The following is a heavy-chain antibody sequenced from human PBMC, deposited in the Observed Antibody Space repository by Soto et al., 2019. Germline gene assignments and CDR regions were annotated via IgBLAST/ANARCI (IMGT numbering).Heavy chain of an antibody. Sequence: QVQLQESGPGLVKPSQTLSLTCTVSGGSISSGGYYWSWIRQHPGKGLEWIGYIYYSGSTYYNPSLKSRVTISVDPAKNQFSLKLSSVAAADTAVYYCAREGGGFDYGDSYWYFDLWGRGTLVTVSS. CDR1: GGSISSGGYY. V-gene: IGHV4-31*03. D-gene: IGHD4-17*01. CDR3: AREGGGFDYGDSYWYFDL. J-gene: IGHJ2*01. CDR2: IYYSGST.